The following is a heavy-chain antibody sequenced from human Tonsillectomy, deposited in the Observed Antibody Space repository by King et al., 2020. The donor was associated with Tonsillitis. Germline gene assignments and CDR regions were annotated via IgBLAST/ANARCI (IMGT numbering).Heavy chain of an antibody. CDR1: GYTFTSYY. CDR3: ARDEEGSGRAYYGMDV. J-gene: IGHJ6*02. Sequence: VQLVESGAGVKKPGASVKVSCKASGYTFTSYYMHWVRQAPGQGLEWMGVINPSGGGTSYAQKFQGRVTMTRDRSTSTVYMELSSLRFEDTAVYYCARDEEGSGRAYYGMDVWGQGTTVTVSS. V-gene: IGHV1-46*03. D-gene: IGHD3-10*01. CDR2: INPSGGGT.